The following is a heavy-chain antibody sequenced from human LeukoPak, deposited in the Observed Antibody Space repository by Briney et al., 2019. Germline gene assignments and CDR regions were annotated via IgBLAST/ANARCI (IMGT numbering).Heavy chain of an antibody. CDR3: ARALLPYYDILTGYYKHPIDAFDI. D-gene: IGHD3-9*01. CDR1: GGSISSYY. J-gene: IGHJ3*02. CDR2: IYTSETT. V-gene: IGHV4-4*07. Sequence: SETLSLTCTVSGGSISSYYWSWIRQPAGKGLEWIGRIYTSETTNYNPSLKSRVTMSVDTSKNQFSLKLSSVTAADTAVYFCARALLPYYDILTGYYKHPIDAFDIWGQGTKVTVSS.